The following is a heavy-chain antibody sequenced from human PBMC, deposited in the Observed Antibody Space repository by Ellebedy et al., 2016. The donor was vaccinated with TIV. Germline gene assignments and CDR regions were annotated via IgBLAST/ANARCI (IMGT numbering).Heavy chain of an antibody. D-gene: IGHD1-14*01. CDR1: GFTFSDHY. V-gene: IGHV3-72*01. CDR3: TRITPVTVAGITGYYYGMDV. Sequence: GGSLRLSCAASGFTFSDHYMDWVRQAPGKGLEWVGRTRNKANSYTTEYAASVKGRFTISRDDSTNSLYLQMNSLKTEDTAVYYCTRITPVTVAGITGYYYGMDVWGQGTTVTVSS. CDR2: TRNKANSYTT. J-gene: IGHJ6*02.